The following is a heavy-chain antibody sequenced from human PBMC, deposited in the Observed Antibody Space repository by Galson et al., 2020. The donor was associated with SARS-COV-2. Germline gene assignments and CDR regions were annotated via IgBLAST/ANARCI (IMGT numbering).Heavy chain of an antibody. CDR2: INQSGRT. Sequence: SQASETLSLTCAVSGGSFSGYYWSWIRQSPGKGLEWIGEINQSGRTKYNPSLKSRVTISADTSKKQFSLRLTTVTAADTGIYYCSAGIMGAGAAEPTDYWGQGTLVTVSS. CDR3: SAGIMGAGAAEPTDY. J-gene: IGHJ4*02. V-gene: IGHV4-34*01. D-gene: IGHD1-26*01. CDR1: GGSFSGYY.